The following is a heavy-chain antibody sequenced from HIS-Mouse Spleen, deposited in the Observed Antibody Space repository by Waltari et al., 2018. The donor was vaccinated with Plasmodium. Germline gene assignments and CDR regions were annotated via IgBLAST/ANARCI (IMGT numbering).Heavy chain of an antibody. J-gene: IGHJ1*01. CDR1: GYTFTGYY. CDR3: ARVLGYKAAAGTFVEYFQH. D-gene: IGHD6-13*01. V-gene: IGHV1-2*02. CDR2: INPNSGGT. Sequence: QVQLVQSGAEVKKPGASVKVSCKASGYTFTGYYMHWVRQAPGQGLEWMGWINPNSGGTNYAQKFQGRGTMTRDTCISTAYLELCRLSSDDTALDYCARVLGYKAAAGTFVEYFQHWGQGTLVTVSS.